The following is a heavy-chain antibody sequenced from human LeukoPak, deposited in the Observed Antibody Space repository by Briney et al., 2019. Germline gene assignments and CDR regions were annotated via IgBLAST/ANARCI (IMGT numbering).Heavy chain of an antibody. CDR1: GGSISSSSYY. CDR2: IYYSGST. Sequence: PSETLSLTCTVSGGSISSSSYYWGWIRQPPGKGLEWIGSIYYSGSTYYNPSLKSRVTISVDTSKNQFSLKLSSVTAADTAVYYCAREGVKFYYDSSGYLSEVSDYWGQGTLVTVSS. D-gene: IGHD3-22*01. V-gene: IGHV4-39*07. J-gene: IGHJ4*02. CDR3: AREGVKFYYDSSGYLSEVSDY.